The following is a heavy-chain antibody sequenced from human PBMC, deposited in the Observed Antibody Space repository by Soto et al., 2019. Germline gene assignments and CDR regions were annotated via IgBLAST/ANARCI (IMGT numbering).Heavy chain of an antibody. D-gene: IGHD2-15*01. CDR2: IWADGSRK. CDR3: ARDMGGQPFDV. J-gene: IGHJ3*01. CDR1: GFPFSRAG. V-gene: IGHV3-33*01. Sequence: QMRLAESGGGVVQPGGSLSLSCAASGFPFSRAGMHWVRQAPGKGLEWVAVIWADGSRKLYADSVKGRFTISKDNYKDMLFLEMNNLRSDDTAVYFCARDMGGQPFDVWGQGTMLIVSS.